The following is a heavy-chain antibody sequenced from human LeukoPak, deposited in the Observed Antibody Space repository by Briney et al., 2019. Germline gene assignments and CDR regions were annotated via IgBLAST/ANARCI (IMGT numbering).Heavy chain of an antibody. V-gene: IGHV5-51*01. CDR3: VRQRATYYDFWSGPRFPFDY. CDR2: IYPGDSDT. CDR1: GYSFTNYW. J-gene: IGHJ4*02. Sequence: GESLKISCKGSGYSFTNYWIGWVRQMPGKGLELMGIIYPGDSDTRYSPSFQGQVTISADKSITTAYLQWSSLKASDTAMFYCVRQRATYYDFWSGPRFPFDYWGQGTLVTVSS. D-gene: IGHD3-3*01.